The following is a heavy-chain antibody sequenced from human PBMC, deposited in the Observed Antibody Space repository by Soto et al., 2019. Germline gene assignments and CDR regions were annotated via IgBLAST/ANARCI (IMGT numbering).Heavy chain of an antibody. CDR1: GFTASTNY. J-gene: IGHJ4*02. Sequence: EVQLVESGGGLVQPGGSLRLSCAASGFTASTNYMSWVRQAPGKGREWVSVIYSGGSTYYADSVKGRFTISRDNTKNTLYLQMKSLRAEDTAVYYCLGYDFLAGYYRAEYWGQGTLVTVSS. D-gene: IGHD3-9*01. CDR3: LGYDFLAGYYRAEY. V-gene: IGHV3-66*01. CDR2: IYSGGST.